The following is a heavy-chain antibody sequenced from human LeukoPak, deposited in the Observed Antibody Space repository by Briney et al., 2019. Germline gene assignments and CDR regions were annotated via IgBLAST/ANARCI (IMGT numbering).Heavy chain of an antibody. CDR2: ITYDGSNK. V-gene: IGHV3-30*18. J-gene: IGHJ6*02. CDR1: GFTFSSYG. Sequence: PGGSLRLSCAASGFTFSSYGMHWVRQAPGKGLGWVAVITYDGSNKYYADSVKGRFTISRDNSKNTLYLQMNSLRAEDTAVYYCAKDCIVGATIYGMDVWGRGTTVTVSS. D-gene: IGHD1-26*01. CDR3: AKDCIVGATIYGMDV.